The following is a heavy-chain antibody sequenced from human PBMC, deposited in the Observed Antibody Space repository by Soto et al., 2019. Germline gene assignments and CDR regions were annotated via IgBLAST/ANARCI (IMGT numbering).Heavy chain of an antibody. CDR1: GYSFTVYW. CDR3: ARRMGSSALDY. CDR2: IDPSDSYI. V-gene: IGHV5-10-1*01. Sequence: PGESLKISCKGSGYSFTVYWINWVRQMPGKGLEWMGRIDPSDSYINYSPSFQGHVTISADESIRTAYLQWTSLKASDTAIYYCARRMGSSALDYWGQGTLVTVSS. J-gene: IGHJ4*02. D-gene: IGHD6-6*01.